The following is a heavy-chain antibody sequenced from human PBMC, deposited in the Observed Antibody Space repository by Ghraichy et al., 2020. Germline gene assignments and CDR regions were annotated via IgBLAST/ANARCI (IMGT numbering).Heavy chain of an antibody. V-gene: IGHV1-46*01. CDR1: GYTFISYY. Sequence: ASVKVSCKASGYTFISYYIHWVRQAPGQGLEWMGIINPNGGSTSYAQKFQDRVTMTRDTSTSTVYMELSSLTSEETAVYYCARVITAGYCSGGTCYANFDNWGQGTQVTVSS. D-gene: IGHD2-15*01. CDR2: INPNGGST. J-gene: IGHJ4*02. CDR3: ARVITAGYCSGGTCYANFDN.